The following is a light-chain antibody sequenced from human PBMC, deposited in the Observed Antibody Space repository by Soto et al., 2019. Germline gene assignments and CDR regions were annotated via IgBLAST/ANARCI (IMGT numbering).Light chain of an antibody. CDR1: QGIRSE. CDR3: QQYDTYPLT. CDR2: DAS. V-gene: IGKV1-13*02. Sequence: AIQMTQSPSSLSASVGDRVTITCRASQGIRSELGWYQQKPGKAPKLLIYDASHLESGVPSRFSGSESGSEFTLTISSLQPDDFATYYCQQYDTYPLTFGGGTKVDIK. J-gene: IGKJ4*01.